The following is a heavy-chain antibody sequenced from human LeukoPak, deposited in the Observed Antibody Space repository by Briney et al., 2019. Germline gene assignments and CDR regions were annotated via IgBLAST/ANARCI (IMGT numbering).Heavy chain of an antibody. CDR3: ARDQYYYDSSGREGFWFDP. CDR1: GFTFSSYA. J-gene: IGHJ5*02. D-gene: IGHD3-22*01. Sequence: GGSLRLSCAASGFTFSSYAMSWVRQAPGKGLEWVSAISGSGGSTYYADSVKGRFTISRDNSKNTLYLQMNSLRAEDTAVYYCARDQYYYDSSGREGFWFDPWGQGTLVTVSS. CDR2: ISGSGGST. V-gene: IGHV3-23*01.